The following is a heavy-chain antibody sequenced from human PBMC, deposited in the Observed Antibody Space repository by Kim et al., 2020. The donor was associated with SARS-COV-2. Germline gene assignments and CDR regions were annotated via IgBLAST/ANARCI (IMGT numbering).Heavy chain of an antibody. D-gene: IGHD2-2*01. V-gene: IGHV3-23*01. J-gene: IGHJ4*02. Sequence: SVKGRFTIARDNSKNTLYLQMNSLRAEDTAVYYCAKGAIVVHKTAYNDYWGQGTLVTVSS. CDR3: AKGAIVVHKTAYNDY.